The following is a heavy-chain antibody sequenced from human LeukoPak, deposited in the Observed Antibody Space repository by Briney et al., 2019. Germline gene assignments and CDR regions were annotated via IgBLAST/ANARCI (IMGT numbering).Heavy chain of an antibody. CDR1: GGSFSGYY. D-gene: IGHD2-2*01. V-gene: IGHV4-34*01. Sequence: PSETLSLTCAVYGGSFSGYYWSWIRQPPGKGLEWIGEINHSGSTNYNPSLKSRVTISVDTSKNQFSLKLSSVTAADTAVYYCARVPRYCSSTSCPNWFDPWGQGTLVTVSS. CDR2: INHSGST. CDR3: ARVPRYCSSTSCPNWFDP. J-gene: IGHJ5*02.